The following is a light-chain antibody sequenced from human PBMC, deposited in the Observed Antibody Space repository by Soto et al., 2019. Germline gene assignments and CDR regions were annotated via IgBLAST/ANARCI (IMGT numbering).Light chain of an antibody. J-gene: IGKJ1*01. CDR1: QIVTGDY. Sequence: VVMRQSPATLSVSPLEVATLSFMASQIVTGDYLAWYQQKPGQAPRLLMYDASTRATGIPDRFSGSGSGTDFTLIISRLEPEDFAVYYCQQYGDSLLTFGQGTKVDIK. V-gene: IGKV3-20*01. CDR2: DAS. CDR3: QQYGDSLLT.